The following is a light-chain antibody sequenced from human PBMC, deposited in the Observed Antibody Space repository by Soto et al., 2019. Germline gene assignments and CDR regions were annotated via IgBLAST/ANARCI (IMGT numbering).Light chain of an antibody. J-gene: IGKJ4*01. CDR1: QTIGSTY. Sequence: EIGLTQSPGTLSLSPGETATLSCRASQTIGSTYLAWYQQKPGQAPRLLIFGTSSRATGIPDRFSGSGSGTDFTLSISRLEPEDFAVYYCQQYANSPLLTFGGGTKVDIK. V-gene: IGKV3-20*01. CDR2: GTS. CDR3: QQYANSPLLT.